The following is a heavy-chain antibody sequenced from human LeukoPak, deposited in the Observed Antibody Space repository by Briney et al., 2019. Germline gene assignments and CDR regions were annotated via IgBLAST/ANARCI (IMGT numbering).Heavy chain of an antibody. CDR3: VRDRPPYYDFWSGLDY. Sequence: GRSLRLSCAASGFTSGSYAMHWVRQAPGKGLEWVAVISYDGSNKYYADSVKGRFTISRDNSKNTLYLQMSSLRAEDTAVYYCVRDRPPYYDFWSGLDYWGQGTLVTVSS. J-gene: IGHJ4*02. CDR1: GFTSGSYA. CDR2: ISYDGSNK. V-gene: IGHV3-30-3*01. D-gene: IGHD3-3*01.